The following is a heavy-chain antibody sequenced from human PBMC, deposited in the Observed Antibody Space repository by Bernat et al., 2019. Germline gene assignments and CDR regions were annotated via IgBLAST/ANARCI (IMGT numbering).Heavy chain of an antibody. J-gene: IGHJ4*02. CDR2: RAYDGSNK. CDR1: GFTFSRYA. Sequence: QVQLVESGGGVVQPGRSLRRSWAASGFTFSRYAMHWVRQASGKGLEWVAVRAYDGSNKYSAASVKCRFTISTDNSNNTLYLQMNSLRAKDTAVYYCAREEQQLVLLGFDYWGQGTLVTVSS. D-gene: IGHD6-13*01. V-gene: IGHV3-30-3*01. CDR3: AREEQQLVLLGFDY.